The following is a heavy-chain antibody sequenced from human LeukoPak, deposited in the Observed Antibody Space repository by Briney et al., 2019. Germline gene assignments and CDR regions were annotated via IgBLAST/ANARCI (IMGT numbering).Heavy chain of an antibody. D-gene: IGHD3-10*01. CDR2: IYHSGST. CDR3: ARGASITMVRGVIDNWFDP. V-gene: IGHV4-59*11. J-gene: IGHJ5*02. CDR1: GGSISSHY. Sequence: SETLSLTCTVSGGSISSHYWSWIRQPPGKGLEWIGYIYHSGSTNYNPSLKSRVTISVDTSKNQFSLKLSSVTAADTAVYYCARGASITMVRGVIDNWFDPWGQGTPVTVSS.